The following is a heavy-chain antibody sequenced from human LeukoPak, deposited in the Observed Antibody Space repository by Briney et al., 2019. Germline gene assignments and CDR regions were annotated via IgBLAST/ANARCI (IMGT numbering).Heavy chain of an antibody. CDR2: ISYDGSNE. J-gene: IGHJ4*02. V-gene: IGHV3-30*04. Sequence: PGGSLRLSCAASGFTFSSYVMHWVRQAPGKGLEWVAIISYDGSNEYYADSVKGRFTISRDNAKNSLYLQMNSLRAEDTAVYYCARVEMATIGYFDYWGQGTLVTVSS. CDR3: ARVEMATIGYFDY. CDR1: GFTFSSYV. D-gene: IGHD5-24*01.